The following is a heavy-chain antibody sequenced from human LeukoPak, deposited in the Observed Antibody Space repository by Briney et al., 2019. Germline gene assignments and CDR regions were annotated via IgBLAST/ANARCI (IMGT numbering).Heavy chain of an antibody. CDR3: ARVSVGYADFNWFDP. Sequence: SETLSLTCTVSGYSISSSSYYWGWIRQPPGKGLEWIGYIYYSGSTNYNPSLKSRVTISVDMSKNQFSLKVSSVTAADTAVYYCARVSVGYADFNWFDPWGQGTLVTVSS. CDR2: IYYSGST. V-gene: IGHV4-61*05. J-gene: IGHJ5*02. D-gene: IGHD2-8*01. CDR1: GYSISSSSYY.